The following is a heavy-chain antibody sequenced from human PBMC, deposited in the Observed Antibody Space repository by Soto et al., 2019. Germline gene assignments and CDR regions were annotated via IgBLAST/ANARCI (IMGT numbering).Heavy chain of an antibody. CDR1: GFNVSTNY. D-gene: IGHD1-26*01. CDR2: IYSGGTT. CDR3: ARGSGSLYYFHY. J-gene: IGHJ4*02. Sequence: EVQLVESGGGLMQPGGSLRLSCAASGFNVSTNYMTWVRQAPGKGLEWVSVIYSGGTTYYADSAKGRFIISRDNFKNTLYLQMNNLRAEDTALYYCARGSGSLYYFHYWGQGTLVTVSS. V-gene: IGHV3-53*01.